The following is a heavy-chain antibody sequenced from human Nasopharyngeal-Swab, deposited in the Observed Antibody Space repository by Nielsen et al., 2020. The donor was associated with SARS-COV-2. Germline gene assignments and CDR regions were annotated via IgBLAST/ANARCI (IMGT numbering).Heavy chain of an antibody. V-gene: IGHV3-23*01. J-gene: IGHJ6*02. Sequence: WGSLRLSCAASGFTFNTYAISWVRQAPGKGLEWVSVISGSDYSTKYADSVKGRFTISKNTVNLQMNSLRAEDTAIYYCAKDRDSGDDSDDYYHYYGMDVWGQGTTVTVSS. CDR3: AKDRDSGDDSDDYYHYYGMDV. D-gene: IGHD5-12*01. CDR2: ISGSDYST. CDR1: GFTFNTYA.